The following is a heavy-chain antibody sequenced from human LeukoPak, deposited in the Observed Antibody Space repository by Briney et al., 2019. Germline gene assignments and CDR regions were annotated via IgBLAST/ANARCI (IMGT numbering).Heavy chain of an antibody. V-gene: IGHV3-30-3*01. J-gene: IGHJ4*02. CDR2: ISYDGSNK. CDR1: GFTFSSYA. CDR3: ARGEGWYXXYXFDY. D-gene: IGHD6-19*01. Sequence: GGSLRLSCAASGFTFSSYAMHWVRQAPGKGLEWVAVISYDGSNKYYADSVKGRFTISRDNSKNTLYLQMNSLRAEDTAVYYCARGEGWYXXYXFDYWGQGTLVTVSS.